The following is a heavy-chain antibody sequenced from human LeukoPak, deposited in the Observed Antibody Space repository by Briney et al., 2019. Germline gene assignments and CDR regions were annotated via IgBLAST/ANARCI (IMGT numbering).Heavy chain of an antibody. CDR2: MSYDGSNK. V-gene: IGHV3-30*04. Sequence: GGSLRLSCAASGFTFSSYAMHWVRQAPGKGLEWVAVMSYDGSNKYYADSVKGRFTISRDNSKNTLYLQMNSLRAEDTAVYYCARGRDSITMVREIDYWGQGTLVTVSS. J-gene: IGHJ4*02. CDR1: GFTFSSYA. D-gene: IGHD3-10*01. CDR3: ARGRDSITMVREIDY.